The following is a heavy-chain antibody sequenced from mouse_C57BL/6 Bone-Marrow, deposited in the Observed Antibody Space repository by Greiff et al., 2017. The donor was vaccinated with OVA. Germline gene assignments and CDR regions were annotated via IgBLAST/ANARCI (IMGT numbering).Heavy chain of an antibody. J-gene: IGHJ4*01. Sequence: EVQLVESGGGLVKPGGSLKLSCAASGFTFSSYAMSWVRQTPEKRLEWVATISDGGSYTYSPAHVKGRFTISRDNAKNNLYLQMSHLKSEDTAMYDCARGVTTVVEGYAMDYWGQGTSVTVSS. CDR2: ISDGGSYT. V-gene: IGHV5-4*01. D-gene: IGHD1-1*01. CDR3: ARGVTTVVEGYAMDY. CDR1: GFTFSSYA.